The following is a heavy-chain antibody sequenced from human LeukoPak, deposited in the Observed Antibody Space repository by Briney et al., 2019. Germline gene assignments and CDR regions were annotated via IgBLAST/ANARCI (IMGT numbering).Heavy chain of an antibody. CDR2: ISPYNSHR. V-gene: IGHV1-18*01. CDR1: GYIFSGHY. CDR3: ANVAKGRYFFYYMDV. D-gene: IGHD2-15*01. J-gene: IGHJ6*03. Sequence: ASVKVSCKASGYIFSGHYIQWVRQGPGQGLEWIGWISPYNSHRKYADKFQGRVTMTTDTSTTTSYMELRSLRSDDTAVYFCANVAKGRYFFYYMDVWGKGTTVTVS.